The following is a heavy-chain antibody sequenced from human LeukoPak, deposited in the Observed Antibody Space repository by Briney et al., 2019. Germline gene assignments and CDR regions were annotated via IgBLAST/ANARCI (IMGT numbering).Heavy chain of an antibody. CDR2: IYSGGAT. CDR3: ARDRNDYGDYGSYEV. D-gene: IGHD4-17*01. CDR1: GFIVSSNY. J-gene: IGHJ4*02. Sequence: TGGSLRLSCAASGFIVSSNYMNWVRQAPGKGLEWVSIIYSGGATYYADSGKGRFTISRDNSKNTLYLQMNSLRAEDTAAYYCARDRNDYGDYGSYEVWGQGTLVTVSS. V-gene: IGHV3-53*01.